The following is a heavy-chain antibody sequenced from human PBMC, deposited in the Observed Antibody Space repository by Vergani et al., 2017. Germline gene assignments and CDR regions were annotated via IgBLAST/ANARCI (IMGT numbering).Heavy chain of an antibody. Sequence: QVQLVESGGGVVQRGGSLRLSCATSGFTFRNYDMQWIRQGPGKGLEFVAFILFDGSNQYYADSVKGRFTLSRDFSKNTLYLQMNSLRTDDTALYYCAAGVSSGWYPRTAFDIWGQGTMVTVSS. V-gene: IGHV3-30*02. CDR3: AAGVSSGWYPRTAFDI. J-gene: IGHJ3*02. CDR1: GFTFRNYD. CDR2: ILFDGSNQ. D-gene: IGHD6-19*01.